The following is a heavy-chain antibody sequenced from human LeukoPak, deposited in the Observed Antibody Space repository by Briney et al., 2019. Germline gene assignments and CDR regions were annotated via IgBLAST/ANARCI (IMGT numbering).Heavy chain of an antibody. CDR2: ISGSGDNT. CDR1: GFSFSGYA. V-gene: IGHV3-23*01. J-gene: IGHJ4*02. Sequence: GGSLRLSCAASGFSFSGYAMTWVRQAPGKGLEWVSTISGSGDNTYYADSVKGRFTISRDNSKNTLYLQMNSLRVEDAAVYYCVPLNWNPPGDFDRWGQGTLVTVSS. CDR3: VPLNWNPPGDFDR. D-gene: IGHD1-20*01.